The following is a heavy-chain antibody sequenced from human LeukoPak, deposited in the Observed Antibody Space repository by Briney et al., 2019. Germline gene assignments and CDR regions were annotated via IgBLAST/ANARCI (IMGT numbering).Heavy chain of an antibody. D-gene: IGHD6-6*01. Sequence: GGSLRLSCAASGFTFSSYGMHWVRQAPGKGLEWVAVISYDGSNRYYADSVKGRFTISRDNSKNTLYLQMNSLRAEDTAVYFCAKDYSASQLVPLYYFNCWGQGSLVTVSS. CDR2: ISYDGSNR. V-gene: IGHV3-30*18. J-gene: IGHJ4*02. CDR3: AKDYSASQLVPLYYFNC. CDR1: GFTFSSYG.